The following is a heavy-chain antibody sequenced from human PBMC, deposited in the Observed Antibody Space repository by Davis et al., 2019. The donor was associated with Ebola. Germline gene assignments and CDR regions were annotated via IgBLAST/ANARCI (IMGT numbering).Heavy chain of an antibody. CDR1: GGSIASNSYY. CDR2: IYFSGNT. V-gene: IGHV4-39*01. J-gene: IGHJ5*02. Sequence: PGGSLRLSCTVSGGSIASNSYYWGWIRQPPGKGLEWIGSIYFSGNTYYNPSLKSRVTISVDTSKRQVSLKLNSVTAADTSVYYCARLPYTRDGYSARAYWFDPWGQGTLVTVSS. D-gene: IGHD2-2*02. CDR3: ARLPYTRDGYSARAYWFDP.